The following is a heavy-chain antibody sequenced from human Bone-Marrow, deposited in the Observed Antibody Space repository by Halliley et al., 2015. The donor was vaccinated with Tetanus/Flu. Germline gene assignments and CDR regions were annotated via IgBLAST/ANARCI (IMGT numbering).Heavy chain of an antibody. J-gene: IGHJ5*01. D-gene: IGHD3-10*01. CDR1: GYSFSDYG. CDR3: ARVPPSKVLLWFGEFDF. Sequence: QLVQSGAEVKKPGASVKVSCKTSGYSFSDYGISWVRQAPGQGLEWMGWISGNSGNINYAQNLQGRVTLSTDTSTRTAYMELRSLRSDDTAGFFCARVPPSKVLLWFGEFDFWGQGSLVTVSS. CDR2: ISGNSGNI. V-gene: IGHV1-18*01.